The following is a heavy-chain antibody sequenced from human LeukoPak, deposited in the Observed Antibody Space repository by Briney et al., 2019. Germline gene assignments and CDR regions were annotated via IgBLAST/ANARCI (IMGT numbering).Heavy chain of an antibody. CDR1: GGSFSSGVYY. D-gene: IGHD6-6*01. CDR2: MFYSGTA. Sequence: SETLSLTCTVSGGSFSSGVYYWGWIRQPPGKGLEWIGTMFYSGTAYYNYSLKSRVTISLDTSKNQFSLKLSSVTAADTAVYYCARVVVAVYYYYFMDVWGKGTTITVSS. J-gene: IGHJ6*03. V-gene: IGHV4-39*07. CDR3: ARVVVAVYYYYFMDV.